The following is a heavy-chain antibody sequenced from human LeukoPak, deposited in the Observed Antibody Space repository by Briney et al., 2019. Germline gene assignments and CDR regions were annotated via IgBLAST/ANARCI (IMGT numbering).Heavy chain of an antibody. CDR2: IHYSGST. J-gene: IGHJ4*02. CDR1: GGSISSYY. CDR3: ARDRTDITIFGVVITHFDY. D-gene: IGHD3-3*01. Sequence: PSETLSLTCTVSGGSISSYYWSWIRQPPGKELEWIGYIHYSGSTNYNPSLKSRVSISVDTSQNQFSLKLRSATAEDTAVYYCARDRTDITIFGVVITHFDYWGQGTLVTVSS. V-gene: IGHV4-59*12.